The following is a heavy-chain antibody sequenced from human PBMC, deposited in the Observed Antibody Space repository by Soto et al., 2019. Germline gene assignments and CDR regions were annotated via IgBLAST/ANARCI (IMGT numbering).Heavy chain of an antibody. D-gene: IGHD3-22*01. CDR2: LSGSGDNT. CDR3: AKAMYDSSGRFEF. Sequence: GGSLRLSCAASGFTFRDYAMSWVRQTPGMGLEWVSTLSGSGDNTYYADSVQGRFTISRDNSKNTLFLQMSRLTAEDTAMYYCAKAMYDSSGRFEFWGQGTLVTVSS. J-gene: IGHJ4*02. CDR1: GFTFRDYA. V-gene: IGHV3-23*01.